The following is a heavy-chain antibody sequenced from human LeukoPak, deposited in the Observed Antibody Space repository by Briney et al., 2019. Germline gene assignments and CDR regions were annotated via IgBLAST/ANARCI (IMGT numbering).Heavy chain of an antibody. CDR3: ARRLSGYSSGLPFDP. J-gene: IGHJ5*02. D-gene: IGHD6-19*01. V-gene: IGHV4-39*01. CDR1: GGSISSTSNY. CDR2: IYYSGST. Sequence: SETLPLTCTVSGGSISSTSNYWGWIRQPPGKGLEWIGSIYYSGSTYYNPSLKSRVTISVDTSKNQFSLKLTSVTAADTAVYYCARRLSGYSSGLPFDPWGQGTLVTVSS.